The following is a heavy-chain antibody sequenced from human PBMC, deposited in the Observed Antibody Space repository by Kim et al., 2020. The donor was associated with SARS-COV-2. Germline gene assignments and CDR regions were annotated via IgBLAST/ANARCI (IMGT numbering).Heavy chain of an antibody. CDR3: ARRLDRKQWLVHFDL. V-gene: IGHV4-39*01. CDR2: IYYSGST. CDR1: GGSISSSSYY. D-gene: IGHD6-19*01. Sequence: SETLSLTCTVSGGSISSSSYYWGWIRQPPGKGLEWIGSIYYSGSTYYNPSLKSRVTISVDTSKNQFSLKLSSVTAADTAVYYCARRLDRKQWLVHFDLWGRGTLVTVSS. J-gene: IGHJ2*01.